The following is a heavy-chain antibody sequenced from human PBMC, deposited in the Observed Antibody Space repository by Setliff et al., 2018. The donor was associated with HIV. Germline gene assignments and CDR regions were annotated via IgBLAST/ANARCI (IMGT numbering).Heavy chain of an antibody. J-gene: IGHJ4*02. D-gene: IGHD1-26*01. Sequence: GGSLRLSCAASGFTFSASWMTWVRQAPGKGLEWVANIKPDGTYKYYVDSVKGRFTIYRDNAKNTLYLQMNSLRPDDTAVYYCASARIPTGGTSTSLDFWGQGTLVTVSS. V-gene: IGHV3-7*01. CDR3: ASARIPTGGTSTSLDF. CDR1: GFTFSASW. CDR2: IKPDGTYK.